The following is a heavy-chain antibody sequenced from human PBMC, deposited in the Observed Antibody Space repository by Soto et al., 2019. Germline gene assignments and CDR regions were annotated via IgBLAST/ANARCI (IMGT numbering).Heavy chain of an antibody. CDR1: GFTFSSYA. CDR2: ISYDGSNK. CDR3: AKCWRGGSGSYYNDY. D-gene: IGHD3-10*01. V-gene: IGHV3-30*04. Sequence: GGSLRLSCAASGFTFSSYAMHWVRQAPGKGLEWVAVISYDGSNKYYADSVKGRFTISRDNSKNTLYLQMNSLRAEDTAVYYCAKCWRGGSGSYYNDYWGQGTLVTVSS. J-gene: IGHJ4*02.